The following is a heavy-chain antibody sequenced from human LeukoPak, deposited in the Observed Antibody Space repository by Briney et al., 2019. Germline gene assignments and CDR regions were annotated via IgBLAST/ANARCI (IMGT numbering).Heavy chain of an antibody. Sequence: GSLRLSCPAPGFTFSTYAVNWVRQAPGKGLELVSAISSSGGTTYYADSVKGRFSISRDNSKNTLYLRMNSLRAEDTAIYYCAKDRNAWPTNFDSWGQGTLVTVSA. CDR2: ISSSGGTT. CDR1: GFTFSTYA. J-gene: IGHJ4*02. D-gene: IGHD5-24*01. V-gene: IGHV3-23*01. CDR3: AKDRNAWPTNFDS.